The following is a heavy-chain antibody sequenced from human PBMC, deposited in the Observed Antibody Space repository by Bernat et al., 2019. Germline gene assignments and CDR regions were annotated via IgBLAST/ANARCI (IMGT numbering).Heavy chain of an antibody. CDR2: INHSGST. D-gene: IGHD2-15*01. CDR3: ARGTSGLRIYYYYYGMDV. CDR1: GGSFSGYY. J-gene: IGHJ6*02. Sequence: QVQLQQWGAGLLKPSETLSLTCAVYGGSFSGYYWSWIRQPPGKGLEWIGEINHSGSTNYNPSLKSRVTISVDTSKNQFSLKLSSVTAADTAVYYCARGTSGLRIYYYYYGMDVWGQGTTVTVSS. V-gene: IGHV4-34*01.